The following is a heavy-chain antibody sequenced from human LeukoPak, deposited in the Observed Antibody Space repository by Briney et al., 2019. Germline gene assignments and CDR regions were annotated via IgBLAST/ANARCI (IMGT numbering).Heavy chain of an antibody. J-gene: IGHJ6*04. CDR2: IYPGDSDT. CDR3: ARLTGSGRGYYGMDV. V-gene: IGHV5-51*01. CDR1: GYNFTSYW. Sequence: PGESLKISCKGSGYNFTSYWIGWVRQMPGKGLEWMGIIYPGDSDTRYSPSFQGQVTISADKSISTAYLQWSSLKASDTAMYYCARLTGSGRGYYGMDVWGKGTTVTVSS. D-gene: IGHD3-10*01.